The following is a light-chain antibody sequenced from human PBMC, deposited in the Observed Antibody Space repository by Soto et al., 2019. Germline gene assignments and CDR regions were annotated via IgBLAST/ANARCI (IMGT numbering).Light chain of an antibody. CDR1: QSISTW. Sequence: DIQLTQSPSTLSASLGDRVSISCRASQSISTWLAWYQQKPGKAPKVLIYDASSLESGVPSRFSGSGSGTEFTLTINSLQADDLATYYCQQYRSYSRTFGQGTKLRSN. CDR3: QQYRSYSRT. J-gene: IGKJ2*02. CDR2: DAS. V-gene: IGKV1-5*01.